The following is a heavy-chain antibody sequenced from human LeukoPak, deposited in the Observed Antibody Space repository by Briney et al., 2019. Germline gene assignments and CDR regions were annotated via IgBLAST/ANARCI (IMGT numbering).Heavy chain of an antibody. CDR1: GGSISSSSYY. V-gene: IGHV4-39*07. D-gene: IGHD6-13*01. J-gene: IGHJ1*01. CDR2: IYYSGST. CDR3: ARDSSSWSGCFQH. Sequence: KPSETLSLTCTVSGGSISSSSYYWGWIRQPPGKGLGWIGSIYYSGSTYYSPSLKSRVTISVDTSKNQFSLKLNSVTAADTAVYYCARDSSSWSGCFQHWGQGTLVTVSS.